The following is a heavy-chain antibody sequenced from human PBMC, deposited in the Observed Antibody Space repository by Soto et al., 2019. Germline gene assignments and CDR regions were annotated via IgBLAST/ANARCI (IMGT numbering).Heavy chain of an antibody. J-gene: IGHJ5*01. Sequence: QLQLQESGSGLVKPSQTLSLTCAVSGGSISSGGYSWSWIRQPPGKGLEWIGYIYHSGSTYYNPSLKSRVTISVDRSKNQFSVKLSSVTAADTGVYYCARGGLWFGELTWFDPWGQGTLVTVSS. V-gene: IGHV4-30-2*01. CDR3: ARGGLWFGELTWFDP. CDR1: GGSISSGGYS. D-gene: IGHD3-10*01. CDR2: IYHSGST.